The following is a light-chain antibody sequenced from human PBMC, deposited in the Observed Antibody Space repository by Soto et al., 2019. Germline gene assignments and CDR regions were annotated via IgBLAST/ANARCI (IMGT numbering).Light chain of an antibody. CDR2: GAS. Sequence: EIVLTQSPGTLSLSPGERATLSCTASQSVSNNYLAWYQQKPGQAPRLLIYGASARATGVPDRFSGSGSGTDFTLTISRLEPEDFAMYDCQQYVNSSSHFSSGPGTKVDIK. J-gene: IGKJ3*01. CDR1: QSVSNNY. CDR3: QQYVNSSSHFS. V-gene: IGKV3-20*01.